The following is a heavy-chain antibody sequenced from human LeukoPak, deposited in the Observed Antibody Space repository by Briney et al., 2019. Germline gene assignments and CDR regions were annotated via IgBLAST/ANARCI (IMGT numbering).Heavy chain of an antibody. CDR3: ARGISLAARRGWFDP. CDR2: INHSGST. Sequence: SETLSLTCAVHGGSFSGYYWSWIRQPPGKGLEWIGEINHSGSTNYNPSLKSRVTISVDTSKNQFSLKLSSVTAADTAVYYCARGISLAARRGWFDPWGQGTLVTVSS. CDR1: GGSFSGYY. J-gene: IGHJ5*02. D-gene: IGHD6-6*01. V-gene: IGHV4-34*01.